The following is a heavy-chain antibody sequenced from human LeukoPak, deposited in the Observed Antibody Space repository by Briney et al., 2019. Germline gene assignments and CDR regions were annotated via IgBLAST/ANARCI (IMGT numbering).Heavy chain of an antibody. CDR2: IYHSGST. J-gene: IGHJ5*02. V-gene: IGHV4-59*01. CDR3: ARDRGGVIAAQENWFNP. Sequence: SETLSLTCTVSGGSINNYYWSWIRQPPGKGLEWIGYIYHSGSTNYNPSLKSRVTISVDTSKNQFSLKLSSVTAADTAIYYCARDRGGVIAAQENWFNPWGQGTLVTVSS. CDR1: GGSINNYY. D-gene: IGHD2-15*01.